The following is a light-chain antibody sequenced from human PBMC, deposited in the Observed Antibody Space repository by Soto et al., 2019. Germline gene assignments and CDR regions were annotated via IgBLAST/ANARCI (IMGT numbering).Light chain of an antibody. V-gene: IGKV3-20*01. Sequence: EIVLTQSPGTLSLSPGERATLSCRASQRVGGSYLAWYQQKPGQAPRLLIYGASSRATGIPDRFSGSGSGTDFTLTISRLEPEDFAVYNCQHYGTAPWTFGQGTKVEIE. CDR1: QRVGGSY. CDR3: QHYGTAPWT. J-gene: IGKJ1*01. CDR2: GAS.